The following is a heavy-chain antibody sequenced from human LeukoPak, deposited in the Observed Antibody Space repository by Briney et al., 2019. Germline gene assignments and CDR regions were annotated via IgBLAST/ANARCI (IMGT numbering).Heavy chain of an antibody. CDR3: AKHQYYDYVWGSYRDAFDI. D-gene: IGHD3-16*01. CDR2: MYYSGST. J-gene: IGHJ3*02. CDR1: GGSISSYY. Sequence: SETLSLTCTVSGGSISSYYWSWVRQPPGKGLEWIGYMYYSGSTNYNPSLKSRVTISVDTSKNQFSLKLSSVTAADTAVYYCAKHQYYDYVWGSYRDAFDIWGQGTMVTVSS. V-gene: IGHV4-59*08.